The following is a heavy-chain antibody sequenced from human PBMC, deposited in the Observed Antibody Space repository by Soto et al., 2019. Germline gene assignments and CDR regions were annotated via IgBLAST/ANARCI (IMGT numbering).Heavy chain of an antibody. CDR3: ARDGPGGYDFRYMDV. CDR2: INHSGST. Sequence: SETLSLTCAVYGGSFSGYYWSWIRQPPGKGLEWIGEINHSGSTNYNPSLKSRVTISVDTSKNQFSLKLSSVTAADTAVYYCARDGPGGYDFRYMDVWGKGTTVTVSS. V-gene: IGHV4-34*01. D-gene: IGHD5-12*01. CDR1: GGSFSGYY. J-gene: IGHJ6*03.